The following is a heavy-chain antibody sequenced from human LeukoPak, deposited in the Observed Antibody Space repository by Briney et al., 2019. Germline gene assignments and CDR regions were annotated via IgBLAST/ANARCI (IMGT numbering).Heavy chain of an antibody. CDR1: GFTFSSYA. Sequence: GGSLRLSCAASGFTFSSYAMSWVRQAPGKGLEWVSAISGSGGSTYYADSVKGRFTISRDNSKNTLYLQMNNLRAEDTAVYYCAKGCSSTSCYQFDYWGQGTLVTVSS. J-gene: IGHJ4*02. CDR3: AKGCSSTSCYQFDY. V-gene: IGHV3-23*01. D-gene: IGHD2-2*01. CDR2: ISGSGGST.